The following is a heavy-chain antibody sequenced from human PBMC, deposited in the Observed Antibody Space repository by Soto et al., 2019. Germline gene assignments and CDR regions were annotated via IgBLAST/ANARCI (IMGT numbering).Heavy chain of an antibody. CDR2: ISSSGSTI. CDR1: GFTFSDYY. CDR3: ARDKRIMITFGGVIVSPPDY. V-gene: IGHV3-11*01. J-gene: IGHJ4*02. D-gene: IGHD3-16*02. Sequence: QVQLVESGGGLVKPGGSLRLSCAASGFTFSDYYMSWIRQAPGKGLEWVAYISSSGSTIYYADSVKGRFTISRDNAKNSLYLQMNSLRAEDTAVYYCARDKRIMITFGGVIVSPPDYWGQGTLVTVSS.